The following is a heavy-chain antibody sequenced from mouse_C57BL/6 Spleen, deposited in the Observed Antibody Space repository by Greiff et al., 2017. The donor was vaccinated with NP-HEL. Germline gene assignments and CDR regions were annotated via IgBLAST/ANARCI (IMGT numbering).Heavy chain of an antibody. CDR2: IYPGSGST. V-gene: IGHV1-55*01. CDR3: ARPPSGSWYFDV. CDR1: GYTFTSYW. Sequence: VRLQQPGAELVKPGASVKMSCKASGYTFTSYWITWVKQRPGQGLEWIGDIYPGSGSTNYNEKFKSKATLTVDTSSSTAYMQLSSLTSEDSAVYYCARPPSGSWYFDVWGTGTTVTVSS. D-gene: IGHD4-1*01. J-gene: IGHJ1*03.